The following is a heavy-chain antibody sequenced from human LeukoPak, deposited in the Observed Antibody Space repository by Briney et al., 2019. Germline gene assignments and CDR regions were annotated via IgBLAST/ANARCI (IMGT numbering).Heavy chain of an antibody. CDR2: IYTSGST. D-gene: IGHD6-13*01. J-gene: IGHJ4*02. CDR3: ARDAAYSSSWYFDY. Sequence: PSQTLSLTCTVSGGSISSGSYYWSWLRQPAGKGLEWIGRIYTSGSTNYNPSLKSRVTISLDTSKNQFSLKLSSVTAADTAVYYCARDAAYSSSWYFDYWGQGTLVTVSS. V-gene: IGHV4-61*02. CDR1: GGSISSGSYY.